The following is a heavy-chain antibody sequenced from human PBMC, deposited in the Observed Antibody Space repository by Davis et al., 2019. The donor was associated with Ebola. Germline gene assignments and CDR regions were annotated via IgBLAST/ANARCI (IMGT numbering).Heavy chain of an antibody. J-gene: IGHJ4*02. CDR3: ARLDYSGHYFDY. D-gene: IGHD4-11*01. V-gene: IGHV1-3*01. Sequence: AASVKVSCKASGYTFSDYKIHWVRQAPGQRLEGMGWINPGNHETMYSERFQGRVTISSDTSATTIDVGLSSLTSEDTAVYFCARLDYSGHYFDYWGQGTLVTVSS. CDR1: GYTFSDYK. CDR2: INPGNHET.